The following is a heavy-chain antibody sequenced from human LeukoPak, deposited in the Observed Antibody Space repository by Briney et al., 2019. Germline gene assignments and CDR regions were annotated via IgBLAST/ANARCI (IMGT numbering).Heavy chain of an antibody. CDR2: ISWDGGST. V-gene: IGHV3-43D*04. D-gene: IGHD3-10*01. Sequence: GRSLRLSCAASGFTFDDYAMHWVRQAPGKGLEWVSLISWDGGSTYYADSVKGRFTISRDNSKNSLYLQMNSLRAEDTALYYCAKDVGSGSYYKGNWFDPWGQGTLVTVSS. CDR1: GFTFDDYA. CDR3: AKDVGSGSYYKGNWFDP. J-gene: IGHJ5*02.